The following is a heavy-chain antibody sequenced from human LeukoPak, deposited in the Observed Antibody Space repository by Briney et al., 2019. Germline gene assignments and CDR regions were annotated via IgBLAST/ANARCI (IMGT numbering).Heavy chain of an antibody. CDR2: IYTSGST. V-gene: IGHV4-4*07. J-gene: IGHJ6*03. Sequence: PSETLSLTCTVSGGSISSYYWSWIRQPAGKGLEWIGRIYTSGSTNYNPSLKSRVTMSVDTSKNQFSLKLSSVTAADTAVYYCARGRGGYSYGTHYYYYYMDVWGKGITVTVSS. D-gene: IGHD5-18*01. CDR1: GGSISSYY. CDR3: ARGRGGYSYGTHYYYYYMDV.